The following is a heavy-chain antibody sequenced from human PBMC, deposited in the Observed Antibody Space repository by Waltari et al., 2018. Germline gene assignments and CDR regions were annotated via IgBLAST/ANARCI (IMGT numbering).Heavy chain of an antibody. V-gene: IGHV3-48*04. CDR1: GFTFSDFS. CDR2: IYSTGSTI. J-gene: IGHJ3*02. CDR3: ARGYRKAFDI. Sequence: EVQLVESVGGLVQPGGSLRLSCAASGFTFSDFSMNWVRQAPGKGLEWVSYIYSTGSTIYYADSVKGRFTISRDNAQNSLYLQMNSLRADDTAVYYCARGYRKAFDIWGQGTMVTVSS. D-gene: IGHD5-12*01.